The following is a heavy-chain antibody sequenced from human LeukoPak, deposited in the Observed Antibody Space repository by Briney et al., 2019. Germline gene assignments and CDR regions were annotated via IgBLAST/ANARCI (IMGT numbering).Heavy chain of an antibody. J-gene: IGHJ4*02. CDR1: GFTVSSNY. V-gene: IGHV3-53*01. Sequence: GGSLRLSCAASGFTVSSNYMSWVRQAPGKGLEWVSVIYSGGSTYYADSVKGRFTISRDNSKNTLNLQMNSLRAEDTAVYYCARGREGSSWYGDYWGQGTLVTVSS. CDR3: ARGREGSSWYGDY. CDR2: IYSGGST. D-gene: IGHD6-13*01.